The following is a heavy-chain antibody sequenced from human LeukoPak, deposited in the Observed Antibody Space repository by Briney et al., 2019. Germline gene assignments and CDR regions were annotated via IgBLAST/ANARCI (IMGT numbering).Heavy chain of an antibody. CDR2: IYYSGNT. J-gene: IGHJ5*02. CDR1: GGSISSTSHY. CDR3: ARQGLSGYDIWFDP. V-gene: IGHV4-39*01. D-gene: IGHD5-12*01. Sequence: SETLSLTCTVSGGSISSTSHYWGWVRQPPGKGREWIGSIYYSGNTHNNPSLKSRVTISVEKSKNQFSLKLSSVTAADTAAYYCARQGLSGYDIWFDPWGQGTLVTVSS.